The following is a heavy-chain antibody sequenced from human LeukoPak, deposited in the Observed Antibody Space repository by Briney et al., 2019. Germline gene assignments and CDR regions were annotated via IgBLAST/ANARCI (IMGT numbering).Heavy chain of an antibody. V-gene: IGHV4-34*01. CDR1: GGSFSGYY. CDR3: ARDVSYGGNP. Sequence: TSETLSLTCAVYGGSFSGYYWSWIRQPPGKGLEWIGEINHSGSTNYNPSLKSRVTIPVDTSKNQFSLKLSSVTAADTAVYYCARDVSYGGNPWGQGTLVTVSS. J-gene: IGHJ5*02. CDR2: INHSGST. D-gene: IGHD4-23*01.